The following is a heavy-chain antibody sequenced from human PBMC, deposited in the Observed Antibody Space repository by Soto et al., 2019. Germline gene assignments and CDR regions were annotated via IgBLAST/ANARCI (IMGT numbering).Heavy chain of an antibody. CDR3: AREDDGGDRDYYGLDV. CDR2: IHFSGSV. CDR1: GGSISGDYYH. V-gene: IGHV4-30-4*08. Sequence: QVQLQQSGPGLVKPSQTLSLTCTVSGGSISGDYYHWTWIRQSPGKGLEWIGYIHFSGSVLYNPSFKSRPTISVDTSKIQFSLHLRSVTAADTAVYFCAREDDGGDRDYYGLDVWGQGTTVTVSS. D-gene: IGHD2-21*02. J-gene: IGHJ6*02.